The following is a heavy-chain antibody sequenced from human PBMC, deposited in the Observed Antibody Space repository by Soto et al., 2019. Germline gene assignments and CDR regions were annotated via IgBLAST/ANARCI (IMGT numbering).Heavy chain of an antibody. D-gene: IGHD2-21*01. CDR1: GGSISSYY. CDR3: ARTAHCGGDCFYLDY. CDR2: ISYSGST. J-gene: IGHJ4*02. Sequence: SETLSLTCTVSGGSISSYYWSWIRQPPGEGLEWIGYISYSGSTKYNPSLYSRVTIFVDTFKSQFSLQLRSVTAADAAVYYCARTAHCGGDCFYLDYWGQGTLVTVSS. V-gene: IGHV4-59*01.